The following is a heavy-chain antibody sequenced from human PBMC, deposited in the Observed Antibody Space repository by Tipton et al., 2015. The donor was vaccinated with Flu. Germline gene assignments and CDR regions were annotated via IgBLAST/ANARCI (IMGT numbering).Heavy chain of an antibody. J-gene: IGHJ4*02. D-gene: IGHD3-22*01. CDR3: ARDRGWLSLDY. CDR2: IKQDGGEK. V-gene: IGHV3-7*03. Sequence: SLRLSCAASGFTVSSNYMSWVRQAPGKGLEWVANIKQDGGEKNYVDSVKGRFTISRDNAKNSLDLQMNSLRAEDTAVYYCARDRGWLSLDYWGQGTLVTVSS. CDR1: GFTVSSNY.